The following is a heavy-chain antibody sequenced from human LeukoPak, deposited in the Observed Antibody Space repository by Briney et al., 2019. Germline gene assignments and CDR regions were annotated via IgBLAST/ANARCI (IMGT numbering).Heavy chain of an antibody. D-gene: IGHD1-7*01. CDR1: GGTTDDYG. CDR3: VKDLSWNWYSFDY. Sequence: PGGSLRLSCAVSGGTTDDYGMSWVRQAPGKGLEWVSGINRDGTNTYYAESVKGRFTISRDSADKSLYLQMNSLRDDDTAFYYCVKDLSWNWYSFDYWGQGTLVTVS. J-gene: IGHJ4*02. CDR2: INRDGTNT. V-gene: IGHV3-20*04.